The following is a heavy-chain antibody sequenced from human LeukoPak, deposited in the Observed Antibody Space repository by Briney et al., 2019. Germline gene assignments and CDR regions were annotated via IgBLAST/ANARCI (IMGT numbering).Heavy chain of an antibody. Sequence: PSETLSLTCTVSGGSISSGGYYWSWIRQHPGKGLEFIGYIFYSGTTYYNPSLKSRVSISLDTSLNQFSLKLSSVTAADTAVYYCARHNTAMVTDYWGQGTLVTVSS. CDR1: GGSISSGGYY. J-gene: IGHJ4*02. D-gene: IGHD5-18*01. V-gene: IGHV4-31*03. CDR3: ARHNTAMVTDY. CDR2: IFYSGTT.